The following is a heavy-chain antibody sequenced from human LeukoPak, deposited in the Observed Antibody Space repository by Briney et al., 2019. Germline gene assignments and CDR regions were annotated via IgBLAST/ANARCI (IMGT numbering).Heavy chain of an antibody. Sequence: PGGSLRLSCAASGFTFSSYGMSWARQAPGKGLEWVSAISGSGGSTYYADSVKGRFTISRDNSKNTLYLQMNSLRAEDTAVYYCASGSLFGGWYFDYWGQGTLVTVSS. J-gene: IGHJ4*02. CDR1: GFTFSSYG. V-gene: IGHV3-23*01. D-gene: IGHD6-19*01. CDR3: ASGSLFGGWYFDY. CDR2: ISGSGGST.